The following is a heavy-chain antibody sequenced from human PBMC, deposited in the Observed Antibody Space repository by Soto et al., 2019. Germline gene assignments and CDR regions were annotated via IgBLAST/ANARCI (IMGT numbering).Heavy chain of an antibody. CDR3: ARDPHYYDSSGYYYDLFFDY. Sequence: SETLSLTCAVSGGSISSYYWSWIRQPPGKGLEWIGYIYYSGSTNYNPSLKSRVTISVDTSKNQFSLKLSSVTAADTAVYYCARDPHYYDSSGYYYDLFFDYWGQGTLVTVSS. CDR1: GGSISSYY. D-gene: IGHD3-22*01. CDR2: IYYSGST. V-gene: IGHV4-59*01. J-gene: IGHJ4*02.